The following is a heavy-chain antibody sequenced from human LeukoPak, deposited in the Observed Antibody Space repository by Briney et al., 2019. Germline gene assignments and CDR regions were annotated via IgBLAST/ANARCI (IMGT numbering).Heavy chain of an antibody. Sequence: PSETLSLNCTVSGGSIISGAYYWSWVRQRPGKGLEWIGHIYFRGSTYYNPALASRVSISVDTSQGEFSLTLSSVTAADTAVYYCATVLIRGETAYRTQYYFDSWGQGTLVTVSS. J-gene: IGHJ4*02. CDR1: GGSIISGAYY. CDR2: IYFRGST. CDR3: ATVLIRGETAYRTQYYFDS. V-gene: IGHV4-31*03. D-gene: IGHD1-26*01.